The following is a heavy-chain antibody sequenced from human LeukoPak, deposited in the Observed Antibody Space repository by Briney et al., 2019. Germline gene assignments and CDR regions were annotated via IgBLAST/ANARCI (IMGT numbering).Heavy chain of an antibody. Sequence: ASVKVSCKASGYTFTSYYMHWVRQAPGEGLEWMGIINPTGGSTSYAQKFQGRVTMTRDTSTSTVYMELSSLRSEDTAVYYCARDLGGDQSFDYWGQGTLVTVSS. D-gene: IGHD2-21*02. CDR3: ARDLGGDQSFDY. J-gene: IGHJ4*02. CDR1: GYTFTSYY. V-gene: IGHV1-46*01. CDR2: INPTGGST.